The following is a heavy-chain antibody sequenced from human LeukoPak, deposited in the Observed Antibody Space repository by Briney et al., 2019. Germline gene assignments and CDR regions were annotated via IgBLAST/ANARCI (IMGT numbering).Heavy chain of an antibody. D-gene: IGHD1-26*01. CDR1: GFTFSSYW. CDR3: PKGYYPDD. V-gene: IGHV3-66*02. Sequence: PGGCLRLSCAVSGFTFSSYWVSWVRQAPGRGLGWVSFIYSDGSTYYAASVKGRFTISRDNSKNTLCLQMNRLRGEDPAVYYCPKGYYPDDCGQGKLVTVSS. J-gene: IGHJ4*02. CDR2: IYSDGST.